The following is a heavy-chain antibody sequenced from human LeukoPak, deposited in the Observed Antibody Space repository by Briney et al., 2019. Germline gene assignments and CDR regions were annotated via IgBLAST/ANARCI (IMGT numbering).Heavy chain of an antibody. V-gene: IGHV4-39*01. CDR1: GGSISSSSYY. CDR2: FYYSGST. Sequence: PSETLSLTCTVSGGSISSSSYYWGWIRQPPGKGLEWIGSFYYSGSTYYNPSLKSRVTTSVDTSKNQFSLKLSSVTAADTAVYYCASANLSSGFYPDAFDIWGQGTMVTVSS. CDR3: ASANLSSGFYPDAFDI. J-gene: IGHJ3*02. D-gene: IGHD3-22*01.